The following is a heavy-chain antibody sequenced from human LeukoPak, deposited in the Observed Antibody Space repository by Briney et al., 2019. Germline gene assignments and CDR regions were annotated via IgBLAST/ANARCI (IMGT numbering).Heavy chain of an antibody. CDR2: ITAGNGNT. Sequence: ASVKVSCKASGYTFTSYGISWVRQAPGQRLEWMGWITAGNGNTKYSQKFQGRVTITRDTSASTAYMELSSLRSEDTAVYFCARGVAGYPDYWGQGTLVTVSS. CDR1: GYTFTSYG. V-gene: IGHV1-3*01. D-gene: IGHD6-19*01. J-gene: IGHJ4*02. CDR3: ARGVAGYPDY.